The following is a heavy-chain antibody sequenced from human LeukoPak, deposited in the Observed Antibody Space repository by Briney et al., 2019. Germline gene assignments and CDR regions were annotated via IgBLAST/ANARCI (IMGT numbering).Heavy chain of an antibody. CDR1: GGTFSSYA. V-gene: IGHV1-69*05. Sequence: GASVKVSCKASGGTFSSYAISWVRQAPGQGLEWMGGIIPIFGTANYAQKSQGRVTITTDESTSTAYMELRSLRSDDTAVYYCARAPPQQLVLGFDYWGQGTLVTVSS. J-gene: IGHJ4*02. CDR2: IIPIFGTA. D-gene: IGHD6-13*01. CDR3: ARAPPQQLVLGFDY.